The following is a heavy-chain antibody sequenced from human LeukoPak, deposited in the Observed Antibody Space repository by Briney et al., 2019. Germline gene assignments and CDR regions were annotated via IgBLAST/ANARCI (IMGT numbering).Heavy chain of an antibody. CDR1: GYTFTSYG. Sequence: ASVKVSCKASGYTFTSYGISWVRQAPGQGLEWMGWMNPNSGNTGYAQKFQGRVTITRNTSISTAYMELSSLRSEDTAVYYCARAMGGDFDYWGQGTLVTVSS. V-gene: IGHV1-8*03. J-gene: IGHJ4*02. CDR2: MNPNSGNT. CDR3: ARAMGGDFDY. D-gene: IGHD1-26*01.